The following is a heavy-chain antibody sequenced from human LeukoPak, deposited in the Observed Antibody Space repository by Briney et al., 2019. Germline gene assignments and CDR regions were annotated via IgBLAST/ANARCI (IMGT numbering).Heavy chain of an antibody. V-gene: IGHV4-39*01. CDR1: GGSIRSSYYY. J-gene: IGHJ4*02. CDR3: ARRKGGSSEFDY. Sequence: SETLSLTCTVSGGSIRSSYYYWGWIRQPPGKGLEWIGNIHYSGSTYYNPSLKSRVTISVDTSNNQFSLKLSSVTAADTAVYYCARRKGGSSEFDYWGQGTLVTVSS. D-gene: IGHD1-14*01. CDR2: IHYSGST.